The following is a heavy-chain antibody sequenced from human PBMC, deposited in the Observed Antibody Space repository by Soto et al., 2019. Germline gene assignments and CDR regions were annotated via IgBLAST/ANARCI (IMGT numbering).Heavy chain of an antibody. J-gene: IGHJ6*02. CDR1: GYSFTSYW. V-gene: IGHV5-10-1*01. CDR3: ARPGHSSSWYYYGMDV. Sequence: GESLKISCKGSGYSFTSYWISWVRQMPGKGLEWMGRIDPSDSYTNYSPSFQGHVTISADKSISTAYLQWSSLKAPDTAMYYCARPGHSSSWYYYGMDVWGQGTTVTVSS. D-gene: IGHD6-13*01. CDR2: IDPSDSYT.